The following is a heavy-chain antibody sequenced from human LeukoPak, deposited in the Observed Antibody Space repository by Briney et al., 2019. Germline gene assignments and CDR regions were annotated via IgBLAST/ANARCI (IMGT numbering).Heavy chain of an antibody. CDR3: TTEGTYYYGSGSYLPFDY. CDR1: GFTFSNAW. CDR2: IKSKTDGGTT. Sequence: GGSLRLSCAASGFTFSNAWMSWVRQAPGKGLEWVGRIKSKTDGGTTDYAAPVKGRFTISRDDSKNTLYLQMNSLKTEGTAVYYCTTEGTYYYGSGSYLPFDYWGQGTLVTVSS. V-gene: IGHV3-15*01. J-gene: IGHJ4*02. D-gene: IGHD3-10*01.